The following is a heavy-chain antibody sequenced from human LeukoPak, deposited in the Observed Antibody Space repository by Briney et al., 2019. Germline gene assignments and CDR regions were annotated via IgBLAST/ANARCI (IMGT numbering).Heavy chain of an antibody. J-gene: IGHJ1*01. CDR1: GLTGSHNY. CDR3: TRDGD. D-gene: IGHD3-3*01. V-gene: IGHV3-7*03. Sequence: PGGSLRLSCAASGLTGSHNYVGWVRQAPGKGLEWVANINQDGSGNNYVDSVKGRFSISRDNTKNSVWLQMNSLRAEDTALYYCTRDGDWGQGTLVIVSS. CDR2: INQDGSGN.